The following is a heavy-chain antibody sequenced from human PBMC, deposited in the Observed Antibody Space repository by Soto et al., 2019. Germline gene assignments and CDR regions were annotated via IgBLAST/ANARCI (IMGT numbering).Heavy chain of an antibody. J-gene: IGHJ4*02. V-gene: IGHV1-18*01. CDR1: GYSFSSFG. D-gene: IGHD3-22*01. Sequence: ASVKVSCKASGYSFSSFGFSWVRQAPGQGLEWMGWISAYNGNTNYAQKFQGRVTMTTDTSTSTAYMELRSLRSDDTALYYCARGHYYDNTGPSFDYWGQGTLVTVSS. CDR2: ISAYNGNT. CDR3: ARGHYYDNTGPSFDY.